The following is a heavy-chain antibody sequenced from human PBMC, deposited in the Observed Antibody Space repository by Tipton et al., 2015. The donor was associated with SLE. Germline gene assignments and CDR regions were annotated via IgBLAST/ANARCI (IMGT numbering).Heavy chain of an antibody. D-gene: IGHD6-13*01. J-gene: IGHJ4*02. V-gene: IGHV3-23*01. CDR3: AKEEAYIAAAGTLGY. CDR1: GFTFSSYA. CDR2: ISGSGGST. Sequence: SLRLSCAASGFTFSSYAMSWVRQAPGKGLEWVSAISGSGGSTYYADSVKGRFTISRDDAKNSLYLQMNSLRAEDTAVYYCAKEEAYIAAAGTLGYWGQGTLVTVSS.